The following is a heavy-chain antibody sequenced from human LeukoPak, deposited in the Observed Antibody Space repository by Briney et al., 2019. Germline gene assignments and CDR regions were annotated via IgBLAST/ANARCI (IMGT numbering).Heavy chain of an antibody. V-gene: IGHV3-33*06. CDR1: GFTFSSYG. D-gene: IGHD6-13*01. J-gene: IGHJ4*02. Sequence: GGSLRLSCAASGFTFSSYGMHWVRQAPGKGLEWVAVIWYDGSNKYSADSVKGRFTISRDNSKNTLYLQMNSLGAEDTAVYYCAKSSSIAAAALDYWGQGTLVTVSS. CDR3: AKSSSIAAAALDY. CDR2: IWYDGSNK.